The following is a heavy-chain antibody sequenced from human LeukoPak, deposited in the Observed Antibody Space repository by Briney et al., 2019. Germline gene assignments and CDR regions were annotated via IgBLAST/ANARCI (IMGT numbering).Heavy chain of an antibody. CDR1: GGSISSGGYS. V-gene: IGHV4-61*08. CDR3: ARAPFF. D-gene: IGHD2/OR15-2a*01. Sequence: PSETLSLTCAVSGGSISSGGYSWSWIRQPPGKGLEWIGYIYYSGNTNYNPSLKSRVTISVATSKNQFSLNLTSVTAADTAVYYCARAPFFWGQGTLVTVSS. CDR2: IYYSGNT. J-gene: IGHJ4*02.